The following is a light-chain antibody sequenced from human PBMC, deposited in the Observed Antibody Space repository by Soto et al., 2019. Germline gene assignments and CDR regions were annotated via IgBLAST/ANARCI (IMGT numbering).Light chain of an antibody. CDR2: GAS. CDR1: QSVSSSY. Sequence: ETVMTQSPATLSVSPGDRATLSCRASQSVSSSYLAWYQQKPGQAPRLLIYGASSRATGIPDRFSGSGSGTDFTLTISRLEPEDFAVYYCQQYGSSQWTFGQGTKVDIK. J-gene: IGKJ1*01. V-gene: IGKV3-20*01. CDR3: QQYGSSQWT.